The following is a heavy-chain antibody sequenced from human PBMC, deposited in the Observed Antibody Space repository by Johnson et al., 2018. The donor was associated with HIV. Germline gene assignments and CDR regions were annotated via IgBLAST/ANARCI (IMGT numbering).Heavy chain of an antibody. CDR1: GFTFSSYA. V-gene: IGHV3-30*04. CDR2: ISYDGSNK. Sequence: QVQLVESGGGLVKPGGSLRLSCAASGFTFSSYAMHWVRQAPGKGLEWVAVISYDGSNKYYADSVKGRFTISRDNSKNTLYLQMNSLRAEDTAVYYCARRMVQGVIITSGAFDIWGQGTMVTVSS. J-gene: IGHJ3*02. CDR3: ARRMVQGVIITSGAFDI. D-gene: IGHD3-10*01.